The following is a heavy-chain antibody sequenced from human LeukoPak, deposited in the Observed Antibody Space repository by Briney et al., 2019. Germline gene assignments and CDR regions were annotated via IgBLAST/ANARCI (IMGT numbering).Heavy chain of an antibody. CDR3: ARSSSGWHFDY. CDR1: GYSFSNYW. J-gene: IGHJ4*02. CDR2: IYPGDSDT. D-gene: IGHD6-19*01. V-gene: IGHV5-51*01. Sequence: GESLKISCKASGYSFSNYWIGWVRQMPGKGLEWMGIIYPGDSDTRYSPSFQGQVTISADKSITTAYLQWTSPKASDTAIYYCARSSSGWHFDYWGQGTLVTVSS.